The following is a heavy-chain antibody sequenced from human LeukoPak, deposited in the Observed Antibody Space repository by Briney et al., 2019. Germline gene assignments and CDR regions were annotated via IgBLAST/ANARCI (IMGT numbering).Heavy chain of an antibody. V-gene: IGHV4-59*01. CDR3: ARIRSSGWGDAFDI. CDR1: GGSISSYY. Sequence: PSETLSLTCTVSGGSISSYYWSWIRQPPGKGLEWIGYIYYSGSTNYNPSLKSRVTISVDTSKNQFSLKLSSVTAADTAVYYCARIRSSGWGDAFDIWGQGTMVTVSS. D-gene: IGHD6-19*01. CDR2: IYYSGST. J-gene: IGHJ3*02.